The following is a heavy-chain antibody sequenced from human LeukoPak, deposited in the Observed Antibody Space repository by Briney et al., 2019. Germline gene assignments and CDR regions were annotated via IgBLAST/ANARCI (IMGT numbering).Heavy chain of an antibody. D-gene: IGHD6-13*01. CDR2: IKQDGSEK. Sequence: GGSLRLSCAASGFSFSSYWMSWVRHAPGKGLEWVANIKQDGSEKYYVDSVKGRFTISRDNAKNSLYLQMNSLRAEDTAVYYCARHNPYSSGWYCFDDWGQGTLVTVSS. J-gene: IGHJ4*02. V-gene: IGHV3-7*02. CDR3: ARHNPYSSGWYCFDD. CDR1: GFSFSSYW.